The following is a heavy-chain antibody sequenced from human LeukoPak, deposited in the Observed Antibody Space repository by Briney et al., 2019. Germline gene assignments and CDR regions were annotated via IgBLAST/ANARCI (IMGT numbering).Heavy chain of an antibody. Sequence: PSGTLSLTCDVSGGSISSSNWWSWVRQPPGKGLEWIGEIYHSGSTYYNPSLKSRVTISVDRSKNQFSLKLSSVTAADTAVYYCARSQAAGTVFDYWGQGTLVTVSS. CDR2: IYHSGST. D-gene: IGHD6-13*01. CDR3: ARSQAAGTVFDY. V-gene: IGHV4-4*02. CDR1: GGSISSSNW. J-gene: IGHJ4*02.